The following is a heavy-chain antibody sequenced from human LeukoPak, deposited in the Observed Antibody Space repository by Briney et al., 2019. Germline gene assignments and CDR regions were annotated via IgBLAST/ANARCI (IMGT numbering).Heavy chain of an antibody. D-gene: IGHD2-15*01. CDR2: IGTAGDT. CDR3: ARSPVCSGGSCYSDY. CDR1: GFTFSSYD. V-gene: IGHV3-13*01. Sequence: GGSLRLSCAASGFTFSSYDMHWVRQATGKGLEWVSAIGTAGDTYYPGSVKGRFTISRENAKNSLYLQMNSLRAGDTAVYYCARSPVCSGGSCYSDYWGQGTLVTVSS. J-gene: IGHJ4*02.